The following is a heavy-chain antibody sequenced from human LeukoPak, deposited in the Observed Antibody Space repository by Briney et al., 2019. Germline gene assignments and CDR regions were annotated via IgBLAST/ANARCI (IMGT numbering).Heavy chain of an antibody. V-gene: IGHV3-30*18. D-gene: IGHD1-1*01. Sequence: PGGSLRLSCAASRFTFSACGMHWVRQAPGKGLEWVAAISFDGSHKYYADSVKGRFTISRDSSMNTLYLQMNSLRAEDTAVYYCAKGTAVDRQYFENWGQGTLVTVSS. J-gene: IGHJ4*02. CDR2: ISFDGSHK. CDR3: AKGTAVDRQYFEN. CDR1: RFTFSACG.